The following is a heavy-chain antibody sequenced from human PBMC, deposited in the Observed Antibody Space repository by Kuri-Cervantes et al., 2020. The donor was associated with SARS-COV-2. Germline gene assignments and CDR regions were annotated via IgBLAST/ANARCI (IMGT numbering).Heavy chain of an antibody. CDR1: GGSFSGYY. CDR2: INHSGST. CDR3: ASLNYYYGMDV. J-gene: IGHJ6*02. Sequence: SQTLSLTCAVYGGSFSGYYWSRIRQPPGKGLEWIGEINHSGSTNYNPSLKSRVTISVDTSKNQFSLKLSSVTAADTAVYYCASLNYYYGMDVWGQGTTVTVSS. V-gene: IGHV4-34*01.